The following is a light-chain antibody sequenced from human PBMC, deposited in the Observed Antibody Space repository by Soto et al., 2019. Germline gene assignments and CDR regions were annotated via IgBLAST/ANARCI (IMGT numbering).Light chain of an antibody. V-gene: IGKV1-5*01. CDR1: QSINSW. CDR2: DAS. Sequence: DIPMTQSPSTLSASVGDRVTITCRASQSINSWLAWYQQKPGKAPKLLIYDASSLESAVPSRLSGSGSGTDFSLTISSLQPDDFATYYCQQYNSYPWTFGHGTKVEIK. CDR3: QQYNSYPWT. J-gene: IGKJ1*01.